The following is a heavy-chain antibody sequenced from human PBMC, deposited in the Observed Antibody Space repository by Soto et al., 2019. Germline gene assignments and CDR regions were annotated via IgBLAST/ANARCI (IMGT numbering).Heavy chain of an antibody. Sequence: GESLKISCKGSGYSFTSYWIGWVRQMPGKGLEWMGIIYPGDSDTRYSPSFQGQVTISADKSISTAYLQWSSLKASDTAMYYCARGPEYYDILTGYNFDYWGQGTLVTVSS. CDR3: ARGPEYYDILTGYNFDY. D-gene: IGHD3-9*01. CDR2: IYPGDSDT. J-gene: IGHJ4*02. CDR1: GYSFTSYW. V-gene: IGHV5-51*01.